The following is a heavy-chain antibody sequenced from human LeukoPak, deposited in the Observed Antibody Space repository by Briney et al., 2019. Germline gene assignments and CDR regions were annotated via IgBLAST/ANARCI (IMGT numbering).Heavy chain of an antibody. J-gene: IGHJ4*02. CDR3: AKGPADMVRGVYYFDY. CDR2: IGTAGDT. D-gene: IGHD3-10*01. CDR1: GFTFSSYD. V-gene: IGHV3-13*01. Sequence: QAGGSLRLSCAASGFTFSSYDMHWVRQPTGGGLEWVSGIGTAGDTYYLGSVKGRFTISRENAQNSLYLQMNSLRAGDTALYYCAKGPADMVRGVYYFDYWGQGTLVTVSS.